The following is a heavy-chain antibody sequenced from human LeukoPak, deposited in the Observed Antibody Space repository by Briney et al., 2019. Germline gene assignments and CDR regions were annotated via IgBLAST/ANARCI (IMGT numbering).Heavy chain of an antibody. V-gene: IGHV1-69*13. Sequence: SVKVSCKASGGTFSSYAISWVRQAPGEGLEWMGGIIPIFGTANYAQKFQGRVTITADESTSTAYMELSSLRSEDTAVYYCARDTYYYDSSGQGYYYYGMDVWGQGTTVTVSS. CDR2: IIPIFGTA. CDR3: ARDTYYYDSSGQGYYYYGMDV. D-gene: IGHD3-22*01. J-gene: IGHJ6*02. CDR1: GGTFSSYA.